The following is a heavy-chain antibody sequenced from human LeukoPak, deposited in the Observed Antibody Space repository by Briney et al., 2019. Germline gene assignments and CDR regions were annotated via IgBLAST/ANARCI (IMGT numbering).Heavy chain of an antibody. Sequence: SETLSLTCTVSGGSISSYYWSWIRQPPGKGLEWIGYIYYSGSTNYNPSLKSRVTISVDTSKNQFSLKLSSVTAADTAVYYCARHRGGFLTPLDYWGQGTLVTVSS. CDR1: GGSISSYY. CDR3: ARHRGGFLTPLDY. V-gene: IGHV4-59*08. D-gene: IGHD3-9*01. CDR2: IYYSGST. J-gene: IGHJ4*02.